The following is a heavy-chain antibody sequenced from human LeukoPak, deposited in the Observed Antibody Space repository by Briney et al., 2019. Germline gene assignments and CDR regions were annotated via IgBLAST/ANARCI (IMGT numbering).Heavy chain of an antibody. CDR1: GYTFTSYD. CDR3: ARVYYDYVWGSYPLGY. V-gene: IGHV1-8*01. D-gene: IGHD3-16*02. CDR2: MNPNSGNT. J-gene: IGHJ4*02. Sequence: ASVKVSCKASGYTFTSYDINWVRQATGQGLEWMGWMNPNSGNTGYAQKFQGRVTMTRNTSISTAYMELSSLRSEDTAVYYCARVYYDYVWGSYPLGYWGQGTLVTVSS.